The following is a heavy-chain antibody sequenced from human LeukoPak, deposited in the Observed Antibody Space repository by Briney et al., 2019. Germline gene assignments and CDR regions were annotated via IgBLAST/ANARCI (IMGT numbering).Heavy chain of an antibody. J-gene: IGHJ1*01. D-gene: IGHD2-2*01. CDR3: ARHGGCGSTGCFHERPVGPLGFQH. V-gene: IGHV5-51*01. Sequence: PGESLKISCKGSGYIFTHNWIGWVRQMPGKGLEWMGIIYPGDSDTRYSPSFEGQVTISVDKSISTAYLQWSSLKASDTAMYYCARHGGCGSTGCFHERPVGPLGFQHWGQGTLLTVSS. CDR2: IYPGDSDT. CDR1: GYIFTHNW.